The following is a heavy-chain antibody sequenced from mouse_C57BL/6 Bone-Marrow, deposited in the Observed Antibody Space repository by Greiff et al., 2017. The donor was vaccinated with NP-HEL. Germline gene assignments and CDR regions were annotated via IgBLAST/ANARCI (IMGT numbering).Heavy chain of an antibody. J-gene: IGHJ2*01. D-gene: IGHD1-1*01. V-gene: IGHV3-8*01. Sequence: EVKLQESGPGLAKPSQSLSLTCSVTGYSITSDYWNWIRKFPGNKLEYMGYISYSGSTYYNPSLNSRISITRDTSKNQYYLQLNSGTTEDTATYYCARSRGYYYGYFDDWGQGTTLTVSS. CDR3: ARSRGYYYGYFDD. CDR2: ISYSGST. CDR1: GYSITSDY.